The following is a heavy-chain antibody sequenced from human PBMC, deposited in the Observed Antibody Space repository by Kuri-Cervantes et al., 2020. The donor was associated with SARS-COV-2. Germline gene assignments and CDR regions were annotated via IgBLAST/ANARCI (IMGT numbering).Heavy chain of an antibody. CDR1: GYTFTSYD. CDR3: ARDFLGRGEDAFDI. CDR2: MNPNSGNT. D-gene: IGHD2/OR15-2a*01. V-gene: IGHV1-8*01. J-gene: IGHJ3*02. Sequence: ASVKVSCKASGYTFTSYDINWVRQATGQGLEWMGWMNPNSGNTGYAQKLLGRVTMTTDTSTSTAYMELRSLRSDDTAVYYCARDFLGRGEDAFDIWGQGTMVTVSS.